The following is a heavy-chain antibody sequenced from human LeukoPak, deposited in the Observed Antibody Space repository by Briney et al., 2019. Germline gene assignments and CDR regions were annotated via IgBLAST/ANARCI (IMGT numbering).Heavy chain of an antibody. CDR3: AGRAWESGTYYFDY. V-gene: IGHV4-59*12. Sequence: SETLSLTCTVSGGSISSYYWSWIRQPPGKGLEWIGYIYYTGSTHYNPSLKSRVTISVDTSKNQFSLKVSSVTAADTAVYYCAGRAWESGTYYFDYWGQGTLVTVSS. J-gene: IGHJ4*02. D-gene: IGHD1-26*01. CDR1: GGSISSYY. CDR2: IYYTGST.